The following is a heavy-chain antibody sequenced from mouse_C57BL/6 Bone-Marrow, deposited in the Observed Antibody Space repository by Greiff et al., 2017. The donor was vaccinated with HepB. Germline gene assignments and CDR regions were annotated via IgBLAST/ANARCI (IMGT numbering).Heavy chain of an antibody. CDR1: GYTFTSYW. D-gene: IGHD6-2*01. J-gene: IGHJ2*01. CDR2: IDPSDSYT. CDR3: ARGLPYYFDY. Sequence: QVQLQQPGAELVKPGASVKRSCKASGYTFTSYWMQWVKQRPGQGLEWIGEIDPSDSYTNYNQKFKGKATLTVDTSSSTAYMQLSSLTSEDSAVYYCARGLPYYFDYWGQGTTLTVSS. V-gene: IGHV1-50*01.